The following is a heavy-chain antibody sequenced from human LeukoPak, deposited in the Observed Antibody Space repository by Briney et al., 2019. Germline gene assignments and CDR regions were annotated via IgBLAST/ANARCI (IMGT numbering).Heavy chain of an antibody. Sequence: QPGGSLRLSCAASGFTVSSNYMSWVRQAPGKGLEWVSLIYSADSTYYADSVKGRFTISRDNSKNTLYLQMNSLRAEDTAVYYCVIRSSYLTPQPFDYWGQGTLVTVSS. CDR3: VIRSSYLTPQPFDY. CDR2: IYSADST. D-gene: IGHD4-23*01. CDR1: GFTVSSNY. V-gene: IGHV3-53*01. J-gene: IGHJ4*02.